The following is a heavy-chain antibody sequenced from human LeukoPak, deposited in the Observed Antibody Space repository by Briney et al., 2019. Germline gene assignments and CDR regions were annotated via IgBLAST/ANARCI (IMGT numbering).Heavy chain of an antibody. CDR3: AREYCSGGTYSPNDPFDS. CDR1: GGSISTYY. J-gene: IGHJ5*01. D-gene: IGHD2-15*01. V-gene: IGHV4-59*12. Sequence: SETLSLTCTVSGGSISTYYWSWIRQPPGKGLEWIGYIYYSGSTNYNPSLKSRVTISVDTSKNQVSLQVNSVTPEDTAVYYCAREYCSGGTYSPNDPFDSWGQGTLVTVSS. CDR2: IYYSGST.